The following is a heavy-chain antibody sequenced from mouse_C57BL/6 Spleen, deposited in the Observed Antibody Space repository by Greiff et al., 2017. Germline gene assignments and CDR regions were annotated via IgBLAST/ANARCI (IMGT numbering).Heavy chain of an antibody. J-gene: IGHJ1*03. CDR2: IDPSDSYN. Sequence: QVQLQQPGAELVRPGTSVKLSCKASGYTFTSYWMHWVKQRPGQGLEWIGVIDPSDSYNNYNQKFKGKATLTVDKSSSTAYMQLRSLTSEDSAVYYCARETLRQGWYFDVWGTGTTVTVSS. V-gene: IGHV1-59*01. CDR1: GYTFTSYW. CDR3: ARETLRQGWYFDV. D-gene: IGHD2-4*01.